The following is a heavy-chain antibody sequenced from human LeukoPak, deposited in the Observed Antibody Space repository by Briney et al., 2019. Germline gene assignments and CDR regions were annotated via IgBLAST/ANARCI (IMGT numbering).Heavy chain of an antibody. Sequence: SETLSLTCTVSGGSITTYYWSWVRQPPGKGLEWIGYSSNNGSTKYNPSLKSRVTISVDTSKNQFSLKLSSVTAADTAVYYCASGTTMVRGVIQNWGQGTLVTVSS. CDR1: GGSITTYY. CDR3: ASGTTMVRGVIQN. J-gene: IGHJ1*01. V-gene: IGHV4-59*01. CDR2: SSNNGST. D-gene: IGHD3-10*01.